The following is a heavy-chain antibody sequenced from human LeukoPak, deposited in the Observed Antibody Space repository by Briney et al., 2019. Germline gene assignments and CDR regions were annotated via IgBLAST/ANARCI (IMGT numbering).Heavy chain of an antibody. V-gene: IGHV4-61*02. D-gene: IGHD3-3*01. CDR3: ARDYSAIFGV. Sequence: NPSETLSLTCTVSGGSISSGSYYWNWIRQPAGKGLEWIGRIYTSGSTNYNPSLKSRVTISVDMSKNQFSLKLSSVTAADTAVYYCARDYSAIFGVWGKGTTVTVSS. CDR1: GGSISSGSYY. J-gene: IGHJ6*04. CDR2: IYTSGST.